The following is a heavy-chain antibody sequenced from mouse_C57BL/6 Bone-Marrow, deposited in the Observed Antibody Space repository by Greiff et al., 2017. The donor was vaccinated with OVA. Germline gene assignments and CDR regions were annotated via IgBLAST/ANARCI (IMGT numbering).Heavy chain of an antibody. D-gene: IGHD1-1*01. CDR3: ARGNFGSSFYAMDY. V-gene: IGHV14-3*01. CDR2: IDPANDNT. J-gene: IGHJ4*01. CDR1: GFNITNTY. Sequence: EVQLQQSVAELVRPGASVKLSCTASGFNITNTYMHWVKQRPEQGLEWIGRIDPANDNTEYAPKFQGKATMTADTSSNTAYLQLSSLSSEDTAVYCCARGNFGSSFYAMDYWGQGTSVTVSS.